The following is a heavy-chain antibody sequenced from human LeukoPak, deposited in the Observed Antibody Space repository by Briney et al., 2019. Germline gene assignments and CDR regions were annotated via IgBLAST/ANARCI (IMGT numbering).Heavy chain of an antibody. D-gene: IGHD3-10*01. J-gene: IGHJ5*02. Sequence: GRSLRLSCAASGFTFDDYAMHWVRQAPGKGLEWVSGINWNGGSTGYADSVKGRFTISRDNAKNSLYLQMNSLRAEDTALYHCARDQGYYGSGSPHFDPWGQGTLVTVSS. V-gene: IGHV3-20*01. CDR3: ARDQGYYGSGSPHFDP. CDR2: INWNGGST. CDR1: GFTFDDYA.